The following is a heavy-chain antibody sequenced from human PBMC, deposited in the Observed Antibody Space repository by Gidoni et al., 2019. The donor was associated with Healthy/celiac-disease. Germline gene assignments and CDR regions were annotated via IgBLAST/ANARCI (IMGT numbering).Heavy chain of an antibody. D-gene: IGHD1-20*01. CDR2: INAGNGNT. CDR1: GYTFTSYA. Sequence: QVQLVQSGAEVKKPGASVKVSCKASGYTFTSYAMHWVRQATGQRLEWMGWINAGNGNTKYSQKFQGRVTITRDTSASTAYMELSSLRSEDTAVYYCARSITPNPNFDYWGQGTLVTVSS. CDR3: ARSITPNPNFDY. V-gene: IGHV1-3*01. J-gene: IGHJ4*02.